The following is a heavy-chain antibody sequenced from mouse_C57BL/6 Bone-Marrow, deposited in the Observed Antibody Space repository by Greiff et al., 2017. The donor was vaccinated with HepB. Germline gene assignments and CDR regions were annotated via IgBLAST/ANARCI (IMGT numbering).Heavy chain of an antibody. J-gene: IGHJ4*01. V-gene: IGHV3-6*01. CDR3: AREGDGNYGCFYAMDY. CDR1: GYSITSGYY. D-gene: IGHD2-1*01. CDR2: ISYDGSN. Sequence: ESGPGLVKPSQSLSLTCSVTGYSITSGYYWNWIRQFPGNKLEWMGYISYDGSNNYNPSLKNRISITRDTSKNQFFLKLNSVTTEDTATYYCAREGDGNYGCFYAMDYWGQGTSVTVSS.